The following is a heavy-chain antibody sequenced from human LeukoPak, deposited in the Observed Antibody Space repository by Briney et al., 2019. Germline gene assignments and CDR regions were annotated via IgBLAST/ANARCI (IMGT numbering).Heavy chain of an antibody. Sequence: PGGSLRLSCAASEFSVGSNYMTWVRQPPGKGLEWIGSIYYSGSTYYNPSLKSRVTISVDTSKNQFSLKLSSVTAADTAVYYCARARVVGATTNNWFDPWGQGTLVTVSS. CDR3: ARARVVGATTNNWFDP. J-gene: IGHJ5*02. CDR2: IYYSGST. D-gene: IGHD1-26*01. CDR1: EFSVGSNY. V-gene: IGHV4-39*07.